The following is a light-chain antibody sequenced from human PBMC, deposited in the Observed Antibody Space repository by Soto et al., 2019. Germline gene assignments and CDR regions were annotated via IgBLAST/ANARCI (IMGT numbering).Light chain of an antibody. CDR1: SSDVGDYNY. J-gene: IGLJ1*01. CDR3: SSYASSSTLDV. Sequence: QSVLTQPASVTGFPGQSISISYTGTSSDVGDYNYVSWFQQHPGKAPKLMIYDVSNRPSGVSNRFSGSKSGNTASLTISGLQAEDEADYYCSSYASSSTLDVFGTGTKVTVL. CDR2: DVS. V-gene: IGLV2-14*03.